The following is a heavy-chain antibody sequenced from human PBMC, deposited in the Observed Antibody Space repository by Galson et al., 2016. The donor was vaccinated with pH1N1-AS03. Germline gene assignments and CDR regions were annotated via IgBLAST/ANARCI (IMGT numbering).Heavy chain of an antibody. CDR1: GFTFSYYS. J-gene: IGHJ4*02. CDR2: ISSRGDSI. D-gene: IGHD2-21*02. V-gene: IGHV3-48*02. CDR3: ARIVTMSDFDS. Sequence: SLRLSCAASGFTFSYYSMNWVRQAPGKGLEWVSYISSRGDSIYYADSVKGRFSISRDNAKESLYLQMNSRRDEDTGVYYCARIVTMSDFDSWGQGTLVTVSS.